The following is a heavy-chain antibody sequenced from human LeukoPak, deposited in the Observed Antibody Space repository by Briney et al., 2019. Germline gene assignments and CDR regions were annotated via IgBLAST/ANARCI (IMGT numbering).Heavy chain of an antibody. J-gene: IGHJ4*02. D-gene: IGHD2-8*01. CDR1: GGSIHSYY. CDR2: MYYSGNT. V-gene: IGHV4-59*01. CDR3: ARRHCTNGICYLDS. Sequence: SETLSLTCTVSGGSIHSYYWNWIRQPPGKGLEWIGYMYYSGNTNYNPSLKSRVTISVDTSKMQFSLKLNSVTAADTAVYYCARRHCTNGICYLDSCGQGALVTVSS.